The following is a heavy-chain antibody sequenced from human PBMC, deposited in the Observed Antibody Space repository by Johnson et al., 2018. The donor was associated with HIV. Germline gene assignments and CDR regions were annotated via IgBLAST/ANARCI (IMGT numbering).Heavy chain of an antibody. D-gene: IGHD6-19*01. CDR2: ISYDGSNK. J-gene: IGHJ3*02. CDR3: ARAGAVGFDAFDI. V-gene: IGHV3-30-3*01. CDR1: GITFSDYA. Sequence: QVQLVESGGGVVQPGRSLRLSCAASGITFSDYAMHWVRQAPGKGLEWVAVISYDGSNKYYADSVKGRFTISRDNSKNTLYLQMNILRAEDTAVYYCARAGAVGFDAFDIWGQGTMVTVSS.